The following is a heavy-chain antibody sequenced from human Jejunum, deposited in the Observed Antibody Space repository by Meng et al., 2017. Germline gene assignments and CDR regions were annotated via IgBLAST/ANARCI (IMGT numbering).Heavy chain of an antibody. CDR3: ARGREWELRNDNEYFHH. CDR2: ITPMCGTA. Sequence: SVKVSCKASGGTFRSSAISWVRQAPGQGLEWMGGITPMCGTANYAQKFQGRITINTDESKSTAYMELSSLRSEDTAVYYCARGREWELRNDNEYFHHWGQGTTVTVSS. J-gene: IGHJ1*01. V-gene: IGHV1-69*05. CDR1: GGTFRSSA. D-gene: IGHD1-26*01.